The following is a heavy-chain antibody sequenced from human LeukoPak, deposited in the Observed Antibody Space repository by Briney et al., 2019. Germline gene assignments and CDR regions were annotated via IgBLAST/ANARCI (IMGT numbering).Heavy chain of an antibody. Sequence: SVEVSCKASGGTFSSYAISWVRQAPGQGLEWMGRIIPILGIANYAQKFQGRVTITADKSTSTAYMELSSLRSEDTAVYYCARDRLIAAAGRPQGSYFDYWGQGTLVTVSS. J-gene: IGHJ4*02. CDR1: GGTFSSYA. V-gene: IGHV1-69*04. CDR3: ARDRLIAAAGRPQGSYFDY. CDR2: IIPILGIA. D-gene: IGHD6-13*01.